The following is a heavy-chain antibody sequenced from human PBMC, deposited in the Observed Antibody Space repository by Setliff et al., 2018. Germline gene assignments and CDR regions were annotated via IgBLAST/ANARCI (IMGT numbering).Heavy chain of an antibody. CDR2: IHYSGST. CDR1: GDSISGDY. CDR3: ARTRYGLGGRPY. D-gene: IGHD2-15*01. Sequence: EPLSLTCTVSGDSISGDYWSWIRQPPGKGLEWIGFIHYSGSTNYNPSLKSRVTISLXXPKNQFSLRLSSVTAADTAVYYCARTRYGLGGRPYWGQGTLVTVSS. J-gene: IGHJ4*02. V-gene: IGHV4-59*01.